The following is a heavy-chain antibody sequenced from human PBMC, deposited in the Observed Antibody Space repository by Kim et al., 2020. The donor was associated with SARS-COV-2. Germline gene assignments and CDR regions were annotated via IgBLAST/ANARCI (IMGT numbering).Heavy chain of an antibody. Sequence: SETLSLTCTVSGGSISSYYWSWIRQPPGKGLEWIGYIYYSGSTNYNPSLKSRVTISVDTSKNQFSLKLSSVTAADTAVYYCARVGSSSCFGLCPNWFDPWGQGTLVTVSS. CDR3: ARVGSSSCFGLCPNWFDP. V-gene: IGHV4-59*01. CDR2: IYYSGST. D-gene: IGHD6-13*01. CDR1: GGSISSYY. J-gene: IGHJ5*02.